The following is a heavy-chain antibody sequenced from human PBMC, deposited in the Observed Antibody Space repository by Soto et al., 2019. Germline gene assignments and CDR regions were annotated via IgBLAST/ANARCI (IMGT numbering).Heavy chain of an antibody. J-gene: IGHJ4*02. V-gene: IGHV3-7*05. CDR2: INQDESER. D-gene: IGHD6-6*01. Sequence: EVQLVESGGGLVQPGGSLRLSCAASGFTFSSYWMTWVRQAPGKGLEWVANINQDESERYYVDSVKGRFTISRDNVKNSLYLQMNGLRVEDTAVYYCASCDYSSFRYWGQGALVTVSS. CDR1: GFTFSSYW. CDR3: ASCDYSSFRY.